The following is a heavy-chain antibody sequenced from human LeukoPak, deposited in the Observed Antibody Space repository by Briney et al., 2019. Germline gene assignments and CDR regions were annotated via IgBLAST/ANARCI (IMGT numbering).Heavy chain of an antibody. Sequence: GGSLRLSCAASGFTFSSYAMSWVRQAPGKGLAWVSAISGSGGSTYYTDSVKGRFTSSRDNSKNTLYLQMNSLRAEDTAVYYCAKDQRSGSYYHLFDYWGQGTLVTVSS. J-gene: IGHJ4*02. CDR2: ISGSGGST. CDR3: AKDQRSGSYYHLFDY. D-gene: IGHD1-26*01. V-gene: IGHV3-23*01. CDR1: GFTFSSYA.